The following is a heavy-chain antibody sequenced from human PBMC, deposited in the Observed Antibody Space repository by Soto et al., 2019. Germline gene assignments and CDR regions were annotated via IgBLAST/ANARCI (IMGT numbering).Heavy chain of an antibody. D-gene: IGHD6-19*01. CDR3: AREIAVAGGNFDV. J-gene: IGHJ4*02. CDR2: TYYRSKWYN. V-gene: IGHV6-1*01. Sequence: SQTLSLTCAISGDTVSSNSATWNWIRQSPSRGLEWLGRTYYRSKWYNDYAVSVKSRITINPDTSKNQFSLHLNSVTPEDTAVYYWAREIAVAGGNFDVWGQGTLVTVSS. CDR1: GDTVSSNSAT.